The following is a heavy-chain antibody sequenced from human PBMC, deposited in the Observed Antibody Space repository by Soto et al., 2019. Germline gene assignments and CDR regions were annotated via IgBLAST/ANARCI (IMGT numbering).Heavy chain of an antibody. CDR1: GYTFTSYA. J-gene: IGHJ6*02. D-gene: IGHD2-15*01. Sequence: GASVKVSCKASGYTFTSYAMHWVRQAPGQRLEWMGWINAGNGNTKYSQKFQGRVTITRDTSASTAYMELSSLRSEDTAVYYCAREGVDIVVVVAATASDVMDVWGQGTTVTVSS. CDR2: INAGNGNT. CDR3: AREGVDIVVVVAATASDVMDV. V-gene: IGHV1-3*01.